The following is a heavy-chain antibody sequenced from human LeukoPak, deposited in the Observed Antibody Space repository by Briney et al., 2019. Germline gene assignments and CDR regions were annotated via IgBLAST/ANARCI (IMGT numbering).Heavy chain of an antibody. CDR1: GYSFTNIW. CDR3: ASAGSSSDYYHFSAFDI. Sequence: PGESLKISCKGSGYSFTNIWIGWVRQMPGKGLEWMGIIYPGDSDTNYSPSFQGQVTISADKSISTAYLQWSSLKASDTAMYYCASAGSSSDYYHFSAFDIWGQGTMVTVSS. J-gene: IGHJ3*02. V-gene: IGHV5-51*01. D-gene: IGHD3-22*01. CDR2: IYPGDSDT.